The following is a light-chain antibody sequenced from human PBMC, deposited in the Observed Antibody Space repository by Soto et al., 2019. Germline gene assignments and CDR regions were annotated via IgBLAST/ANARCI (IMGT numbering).Light chain of an antibody. V-gene: IGLV8-61*01. CDR3: ALYLGSGIWV. CDR2: SSN. Sequence: QTVVTQEPAFSESPGGTVTLTCGLSSGSVSTSYYPSWYQQTPGQAPRTLMHSSNTRSSGVPDRFSGSILGNKAALTITGAQADDEADYYCALYLGSGIWVFGGGTKVTVL. CDR1: SGSVSTSYY. J-gene: IGLJ3*02.